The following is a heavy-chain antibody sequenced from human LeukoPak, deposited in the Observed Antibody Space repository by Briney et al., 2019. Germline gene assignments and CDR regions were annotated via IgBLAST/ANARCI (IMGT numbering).Heavy chain of an antibody. Sequence: GGSLRLSCAVSGFIFSNYAMNWVRQAPEKGLEWVSTIHGGGDVTYYADSVKGRFTISRDNSKNTLYLQMNSLRAEDTAVYYCAKALSSSFYYFDLGGRGTLVTVSS. V-gene: IGHV3-23*01. CDR3: AKALSSSFYYFDL. J-gene: IGHJ2*01. D-gene: IGHD3-16*02. CDR2: IHGGGDVT. CDR1: GFIFSNYA.